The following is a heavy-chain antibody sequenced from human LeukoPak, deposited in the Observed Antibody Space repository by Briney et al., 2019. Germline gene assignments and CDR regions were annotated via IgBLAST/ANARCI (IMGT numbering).Heavy chain of an antibody. Sequence: ASVKVSCKASGYTFTSYGISWVRQAPGQGLEWMGWISVYNGNTKYAQKFQGRVTMTTDTSTSTAYMDLRSLRSDDTAVYYCARDLFYYDTNGYSDVFDIWGQGTMVTVSS. J-gene: IGHJ3*02. CDR1: GYTFTSYG. CDR3: ARDLFYYDTNGYSDVFDI. CDR2: ISVYNGNT. D-gene: IGHD3-22*01. V-gene: IGHV1-18*01.